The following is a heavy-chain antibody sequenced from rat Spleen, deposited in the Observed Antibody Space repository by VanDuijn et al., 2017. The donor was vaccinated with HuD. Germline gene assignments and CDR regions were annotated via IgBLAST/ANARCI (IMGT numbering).Heavy chain of an antibody. V-gene: IGHV5-29*01. CDR3: ARRHYGYTDYFDY. Sequence: EVQLVESGGGLVQPGRSLKLSCAASGFTFSDYGMAWVRQAPTKGLEWVATISYGDSSGHGSTYYRDAVKGRVTSSRENAKSTQGLQMDSLRSEDTATYYCARRHYGYTDYFDYWGQGVMVTVSS. D-gene: IGHD1-9*01. CDR1: GFTFSDYG. CDR2: ISYGDSSGHGST. J-gene: IGHJ2*01.